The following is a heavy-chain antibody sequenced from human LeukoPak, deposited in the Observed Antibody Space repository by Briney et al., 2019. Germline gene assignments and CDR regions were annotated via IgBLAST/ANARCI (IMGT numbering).Heavy chain of an antibody. V-gene: IGHV3-48*03. D-gene: IGHD6-6*01. Sequence: GGSLRLSCAASGFTFSSYEMNWVRQTPGKGLEWISYISSSGTTIYYADSVKGRFTISRDNAKNSLYLQLNSLRAEDTAVYYCARDGRSSSRGPYYYYYYMDVWDKGTTVTISS. CDR1: GFTFSSYE. CDR3: ARDGRSSSRGPYYYYYYMDV. CDR2: ISSSGTTI. J-gene: IGHJ6*03.